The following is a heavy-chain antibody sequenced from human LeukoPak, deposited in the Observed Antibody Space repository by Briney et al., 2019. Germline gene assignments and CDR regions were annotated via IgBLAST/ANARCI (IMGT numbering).Heavy chain of an antibody. CDR2: ISTYNGNT. Sequence: ASVKVSCKASGYTFTSYGISWVRQAPGQGLEWMGWISTYNGNTHYAQKLQGRVTMTTDTSTSTANMELRSLRSDDTAVYYCARSSLAVAGSVFDYWGQGTLVTVSS. J-gene: IGHJ4*02. CDR1: GYTFTSYG. D-gene: IGHD6-19*01. V-gene: IGHV1-18*01. CDR3: ARSSLAVAGSVFDY.